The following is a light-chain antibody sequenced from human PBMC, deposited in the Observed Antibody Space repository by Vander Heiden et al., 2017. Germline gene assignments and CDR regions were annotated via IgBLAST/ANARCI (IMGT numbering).Light chain of an antibody. CDR2: KVS. V-gene: IGKV2-30*01. Sequence: DVVMTQSPLSLPVTLGQSASISCRSSQSLVYNDGNTYLSWFQQRPGQSPRRLIYKVSNRVSGVPDRFSGTRSGTDFTLKISRVEADDVRVYYCRQGRHWPQTFGQATKVELK. CDR3: RQGRHWPQT. J-gene: IGKJ1*01. CDR1: QSLVYNDGNTY.